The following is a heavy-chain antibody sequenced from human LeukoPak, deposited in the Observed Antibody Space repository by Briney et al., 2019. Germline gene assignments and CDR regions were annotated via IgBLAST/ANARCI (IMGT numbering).Heavy chain of an antibody. J-gene: IGHJ5*02. Sequence: GGSLRLSCAVSGFTFSSYWMGWVRQAPGKGLEWVANIKQDGSEKYYVDSVKGRFTISRDNAKNSLYLQMNSLRAEDTAVYYCARGTSYSSSFYWFDPWGQGTLVTVSS. V-gene: IGHV3-7*01. D-gene: IGHD6-13*01. CDR2: IKQDGSEK. CDR3: ARGTSYSSSFYWFDP. CDR1: GFTFSSYW.